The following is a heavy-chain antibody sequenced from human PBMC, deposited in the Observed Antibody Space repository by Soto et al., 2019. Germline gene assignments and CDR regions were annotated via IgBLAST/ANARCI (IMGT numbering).Heavy chain of an antibody. Sequence: GASVKVSCKASGGTFSSYTISWVRQAPGQGLEWMGRIIPILGIANYAQKFQGRVTITADKSTSTAYMELSSLRSEDTAVYYCAVSSGWYIGYYYMDVWGKGTTVTVSS. CDR3: AVSSGWYIGYYYMDV. D-gene: IGHD6-19*01. V-gene: IGHV1-69*02. CDR1: GGTFSSYT. CDR2: IIPILGIA. J-gene: IGHJ6*03.